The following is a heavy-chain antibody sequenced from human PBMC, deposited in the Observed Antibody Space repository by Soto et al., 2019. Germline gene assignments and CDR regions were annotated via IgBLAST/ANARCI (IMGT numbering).Heavy chain of an antibody. CDR1: GGTFSSYA. Sequence: QVQLVQSGAEVKKPGSSVKVSCKASGGTFSSYAISWVRQAPGQGLEWMGGIIPIFGTANYAQKCQGRVTITADESTSTAYMXXXXXXXXXXXXXXXXXXXXGXKHYYXDY. J-gene: IGHJ4*01. V-gene: IGHV1-69*01. CDR2: IIPIFGTA. CDR3: XXXXXGXKHYYXDY.